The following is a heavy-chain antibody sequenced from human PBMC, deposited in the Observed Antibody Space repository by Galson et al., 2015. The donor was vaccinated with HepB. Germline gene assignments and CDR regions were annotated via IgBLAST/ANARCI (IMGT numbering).Heavy chain of an antibody. J-gene: IGHJ3*02. CDR3: ARGARYCTGGSCYSGAFDI. D-gene: IGHD2-15*01. V-gene: IGHV3-13*01. CDR2: IGTAGDT. Sequence: SLRLSCAASGFTFSSYGMHWVRQASGKGLEWVSLIGTAGDTYYPGSVKGRFTISRENAKNSLYLQMDNLRAGDTAVYYCARGARYCTGGSCYSGAFDIWGQGTMVTVSS. CDR1: GFTFSSYG.